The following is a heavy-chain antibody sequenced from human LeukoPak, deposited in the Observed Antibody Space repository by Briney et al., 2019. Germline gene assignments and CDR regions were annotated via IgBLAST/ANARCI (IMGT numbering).Heavy chain of an antibody. D-gene: IGHD6-13*01. CDR1: GGSISSYY. CDR2: IYTSGST. Sequence: SETLSLTCTVSGGSISSYYWSWIRQPAGKGLEWIGRIYTSGSTNYNPSLKSRVTMLVDTSKNQFSLKLSSVTAADTAVYYCARVTYSSSSTNNWFDPWGQGTLVTVSS. V-gene: IGHV4-4*07. J-gene: IGHJ5*02. CDR3: ARVTYSSSSTNNWFDP.